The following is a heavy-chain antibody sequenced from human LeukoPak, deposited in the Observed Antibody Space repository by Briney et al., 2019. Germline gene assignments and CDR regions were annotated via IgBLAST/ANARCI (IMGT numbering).Heavy chain of an antibody. Sequence: SETLSLTCVVSGGSISSTSYYWGWIRQPPGKGLEWIGSIYYSGSTYYSPSLKSRVTISVDTSKNQFSLKLSSVTAADTAVYYCARDRGSGYYAFDYWGQGTLVTVSS. CDR1: GGSISSTSYY. V-gene: IGHV4-39*07. CDR2: IYYSGST. J-gene: IGHJ4*02. D-gene: IGHD3-22*01. CDR3: ARDRGSGYYAFDY.